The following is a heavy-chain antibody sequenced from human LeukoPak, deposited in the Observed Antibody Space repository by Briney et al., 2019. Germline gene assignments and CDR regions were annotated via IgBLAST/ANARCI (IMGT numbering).Heavy chain of an antibody. CDR2: IYYSGST. CDR3: ARALTYCSSSVSAFDI. V-gene: IGHV4-59*01. Sequence: KPSETLSLTCTVSGGSISNYYWTWIRQPPGKELEWIGYIYYSGSTYDNPSLKSRVTISVDTSKNQFSLILSSVTAADTAVYYCARALTYCSSSVSAFDIWGQGTMVTVSS. CDR1: GGSISNYY. D-gene: IGHD6-13*01. J-gene: IGHJ3*02.